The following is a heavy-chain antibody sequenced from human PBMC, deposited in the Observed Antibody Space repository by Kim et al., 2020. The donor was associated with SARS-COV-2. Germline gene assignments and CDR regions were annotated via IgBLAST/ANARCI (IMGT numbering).Heavy chain of an antibody. CDR3: ARVREVYSGYDYYYGMDV. CDR2: ISSSSSYI. V-gene: IGHV3-21*01. D-gene: IGHD5-12*01. CDR1: GFTFSSYS. Sequence: GGSLRLSCAASGFTFSSYSMNWVRQAPGKGLEWVSSISSSSSYIYYADSVKGRFTISRDNAKNSLYLQMNSLRAEDTAVYYCARVREVYSGYDYYYGMDVWGQGTTVTVSS. J-gene: IGHJ6*02.